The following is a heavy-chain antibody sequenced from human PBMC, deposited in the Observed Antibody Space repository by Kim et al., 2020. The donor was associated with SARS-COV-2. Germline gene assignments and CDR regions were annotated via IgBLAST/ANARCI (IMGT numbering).Heavy chain of an antibody. J-gene: IGHJ6*02. CDR3: ETSRGYNYYGIDV. CDR1: GFTVSSNY. D-gene: IGHD3-10*01. Sequence: GGSLRLSCAASGFTVSSNYMTWVRQAPGKGLDWVSIIYGGGSTYYADSVKGRFTIFRDNSKNTLYLQLNSLKVDDTAVSYFETSRGYNYYGIDVWGQGTTVTVSS. V-gene: IGHV3-53*01. CDR2: IYGGGST.